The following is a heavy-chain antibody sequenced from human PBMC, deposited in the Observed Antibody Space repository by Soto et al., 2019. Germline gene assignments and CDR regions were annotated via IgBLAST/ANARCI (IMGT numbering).Heavy chain of an antibody. J-gene: IGHJ4*02. CDR2: ISYDGSNK. D-gene: IGHD3-3*01. V-gene: IGHV3-30-3*01. Sequence: QVQLVESGGGVVQPGRSLRLSCAASGFTFSRYAMHWVRQAPGKGLEWGAVISYDGSNKYYADSVKGRFTISRDNSKNTLYLQMNSLRAEDTAVYYCAREDYDFWSGYYEEYWGQGTLVTVSS. CDR3: AREDYDFWSGYYEEY. CDR1: GFTFSRYA.